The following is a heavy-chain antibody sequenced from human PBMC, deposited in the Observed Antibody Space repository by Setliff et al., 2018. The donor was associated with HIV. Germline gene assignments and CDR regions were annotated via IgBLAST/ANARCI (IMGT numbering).Heavy chain of an antibody. CDR3: ASGAVAATGHYYYYYLDV. CDR2: TYYKSKWYN. CDR1: GDSVSSNSAA. Sequence: SQTLSLTCAISGDSVSSNSAAWNWIRQSPSRGLEWLGRTYYKSKWYNDYAVSVKSRITINPDTSKNQFSLQLSSVTPEDTAVYYCASGAVAATGHYYYYYLDVWGNGTTVTVSS. V-gene: IGHV6-1*01. D-gene: IGHD6-19*01. J-gene: IGHJ6*03.